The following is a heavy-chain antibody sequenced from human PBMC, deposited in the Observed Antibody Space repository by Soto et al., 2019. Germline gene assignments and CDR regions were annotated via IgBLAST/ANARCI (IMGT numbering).Heavy chain of an antibody. D-gene: IGHD6-13*01. Sequence: SETLSLTCTVSGGSISSYYWSWIRQPPGKGLEWIGYIYYSGSTNYNPSLKSRVTISVDTSKNQFSLKLSSVTAADTAVYYCARVGSYSSSSVSYCYYMDVWGKGTTVTVSS. CDR2: IYYSGST. J-gene: IGHJ6*03. CDR3: ARVGSYSSSSVSYCYYMDV. CDR1: GGSISSYY. V-gene: IGHV4-59*01.